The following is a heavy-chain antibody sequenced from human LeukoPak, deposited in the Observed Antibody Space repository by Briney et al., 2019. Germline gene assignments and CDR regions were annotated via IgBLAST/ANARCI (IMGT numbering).Heavy chain of an antibody. CDR3: ARERSMVRGVSWFDP. CDR2: IYYSGST. D-gene: IGHD3-10*01. Sequence: SETLSLTCTVSGGSISSTNYYWGWIRQPPGKGLEWIGTIYYSGSTYYNPSLKSRVTISVDTSKNQFSLKLSSVTAADTAVYYCARERSMVRGVSWFDPWGQGTLVTVSS. J-gene: IGHJ5*02. CDR1: GGSISSTNYY. V-gene: IGHV4-39*07.